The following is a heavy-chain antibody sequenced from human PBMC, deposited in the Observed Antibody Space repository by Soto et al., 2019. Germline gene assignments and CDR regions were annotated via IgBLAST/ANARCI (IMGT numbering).Heavy chain of an antibody. D-gene: IGHD6-6*01. CDR1: SGSISSSNW. J-gene: IGHJ4*02. V-gene: IGHV4-4*02. Sequence: SETLSLTCAVSSGSISSSNWWSWVRQPPGKGLEWIGEIYHSGSTNYNPSLKSRVTISVDKSKNQFSLKLSSVTAADTAVYYCARSKAAGKEGYFDYWGQGTLVTVSS. CDR2: IYHSGST. CDR3: ARSKAAGKEGYFDY.